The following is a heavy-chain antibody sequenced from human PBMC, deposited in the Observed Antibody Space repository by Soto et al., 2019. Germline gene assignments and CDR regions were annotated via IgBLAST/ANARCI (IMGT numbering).Heavy chain of an antibody. V-gene: IGHV3-53*04. CDR1: GFTVSSNY. CDR3: ARVAFGDYIDY. CDR2: IYSGGST. D-gene: IGHD2-15*01. J-gene: IGHJ4*02. Sequence: EVQLVESGGGLVQPGGSLRLSCAASGFTVSSNYMSWVRQAPGKGLEWLSVIYSGGSTYYADSVKGRFSISRHNSKNTVYRQMNSLRAEDTAVYYCARVAFGDYIDYWGQGTLVTASS.